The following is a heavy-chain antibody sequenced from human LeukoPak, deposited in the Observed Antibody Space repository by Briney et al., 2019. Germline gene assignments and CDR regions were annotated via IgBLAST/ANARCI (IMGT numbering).Heavy chain of an antibody. J-gene: IGHJ6*03. V-gene: IGHV4-30-4*08. CDR2: IYYSGST. Sequence: SPTLSLTCAFSGGSISSGNYYWSWIRQPPGKGLEWIGYIYYSGSTYYNPSLKSRVIISVDTSKNHFSLKLSSVSAADTAVYYCARTNVYHYYKDGWGKGTTVTVSS. CDR1: GGSISSGNYY. CDR3: ARTNVYHYYKDG.